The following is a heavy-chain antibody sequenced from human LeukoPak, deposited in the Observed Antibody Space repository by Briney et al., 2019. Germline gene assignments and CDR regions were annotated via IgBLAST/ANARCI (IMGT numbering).Heavy chain of an antibody. CDR3: AKDLYDILTGSLTPPGY. J-gene: IGHJ4*02. Sequence: GGSLRLSCAASGFTFSSCGIHWVRQAPGKGLEWVAFIRYDGSNKYYADSVKGRFTISRDNSKNTLYLQMSSLRAEDTAVYYCAKDLYDILTGSLTPPGYWGQGTLVTVSS. CDR2: IRYDGSNK. V-gene: IGHV3-30*02. D-gene: IGHD3-9*01. CDR1: GFTFSSCG.